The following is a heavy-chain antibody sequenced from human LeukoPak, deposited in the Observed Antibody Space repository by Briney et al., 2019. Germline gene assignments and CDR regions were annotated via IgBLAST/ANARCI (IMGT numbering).Heavy chain of an antibody. CDR3: ARDGYSSSCPKD. J-gene: IGHJ4*02. Sequence: GGSLRLSCASSGFTFSSYSMNWVRQAPGKGLEWVSFISGSSSYIYYADSVKGRFTISRDNAKNSLYLQMNSLRAEDTAVYYCARDGYSSSCPKDWGQGTLVTVSS. CDR1: GFTFSSYS. V-gene: IGHV3-21*01. D-gene: IGHD6-13*01. CDR2: ISGSSSYI.